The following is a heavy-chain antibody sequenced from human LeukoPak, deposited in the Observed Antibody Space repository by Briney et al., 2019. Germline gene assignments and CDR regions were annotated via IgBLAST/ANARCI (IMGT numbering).Heavy chain of an antibody. J-gene: IGHJ4*02. Sequence: GGSLRLSCAASGFIVSSTYMSWVRQAPGKGLEWISIIYSSGSTYYADSVKGRFAISRDTSKNTSYLQMNSLRAEDTAVYYCARDMGVGATAFDYWGQGTLVTVSS. CDR1: GFIVSSTY. CDR2: IYSSGST. CDR3: ARDMGVGATAFDY. V-gene: IGHV3-53*01. D-gene: IGHD3-10*01.